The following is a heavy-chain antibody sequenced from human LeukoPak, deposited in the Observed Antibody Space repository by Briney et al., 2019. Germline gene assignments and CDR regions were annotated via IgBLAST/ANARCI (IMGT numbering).Heavy chain of an antibody. D-gene: IGHD6-13*01. CDR2: IYYSGST. Sequence: SETLSLTCTVSGGSISSYYWSWIRQPPGKGLEWIGYIYYSGSTNYNHSLKGRVTISVDTSKNQFYLKMSSVTAADTAVYYCARGDIAAAFDYWGQGTLVTVSS. CDR1: GGSISSYY. CDR3: ARGDIAAAFDY. J-gene: IGHJ4*02. V-gene: IGHV4-59*01.